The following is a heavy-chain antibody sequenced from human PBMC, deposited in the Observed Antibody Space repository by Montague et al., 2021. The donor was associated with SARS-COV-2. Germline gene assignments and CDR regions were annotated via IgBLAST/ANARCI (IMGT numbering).Heavy chain of an antibody. CDR1: GDSISTANC. V-gene: IGHV4/OR15-8*01. CDR3: ARKGSGGSDLAY. J-gene: IGHJ4*02. CDR2: ISHTLSS. D-gene: IGHD3-10*01. Sequence: SETLSLTCVVSGDSISTANCWTWFLLPLAPSSERVGEISHTLSSQYKPSLKSRVSMSVDKSWNQFSLRLTSVPAADSSIYYCARKGSGGSDLAYWGPGTLVTVTT.